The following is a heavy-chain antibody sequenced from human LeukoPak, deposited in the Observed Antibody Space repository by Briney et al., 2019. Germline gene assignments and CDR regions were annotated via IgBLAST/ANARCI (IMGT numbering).Heavy chain of an antibody. V-gene: IGHV3-23*01. CDR1: GFTFSSYG. D-gene: IGHD2-21*02. Sequence: GGSLRLSCAASGFTFSSYGMSWVRQAPEKGLEWVSAISGSGGSTYYADSVKGRFTISRDNSKNTLYLQMNSPRAEDTAVYYCAKVVGRKAGDRPFDYWGQGTLVTVSS. J-gene: IGHJ4*02. CDR2: ISGSGGST. CDR3: AKVVGRKAGDRPFDY.